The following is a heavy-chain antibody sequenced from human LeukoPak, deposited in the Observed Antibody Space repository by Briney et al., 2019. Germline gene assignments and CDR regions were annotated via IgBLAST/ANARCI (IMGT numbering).Heavy chain of an antibody. CDR2: ISGSGGST. Sequence: GGSLRLSCAASGFTVSSNYMSWVRQAPGKGLEWVSAISGSGGSTYYADSVKGRFTISRDNSKNTLYLQMNSLRAEDTAVYYCAKDSDSSPIEDAFDIWGQGTMVTVSS. J-gene: IGHJ3*02. CDR3: AKDSDSSPIEDAFDI. CDR1: GFTVSSNY. D-gene: IGHD3-22*01. V-gene: IGHV3-23*01.